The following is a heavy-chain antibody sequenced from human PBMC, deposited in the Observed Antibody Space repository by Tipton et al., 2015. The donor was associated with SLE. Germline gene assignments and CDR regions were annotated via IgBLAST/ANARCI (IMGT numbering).Heavy chain of an antibody. CDR1: GVSIRSHY. Sequence: TLSLTCNVSGVSIRSHYWSWVRQPPGKGLEWIGYIYYIGTTNYNPSLKSRVTMSVDTSKNQFSLKLTSVTAADTAIYYCARDPRDFLTGYSDYWGPGTLVTVSS. V-gene: IGHV4-59*11. D-gene: IGHD3-9*01. CDR3: ARDPRDFLTGYSDY. CDR2: IYYIGTT. J-gene: IGHJ4*02.